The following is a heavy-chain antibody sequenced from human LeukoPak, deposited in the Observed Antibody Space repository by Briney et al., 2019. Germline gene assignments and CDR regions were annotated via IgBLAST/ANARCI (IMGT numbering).Heavy chain of an antibody. V-gene: IGHV3-30*02. CDR1: GFTFSSYD. J-gene: IGHJ6*03. D-gene: IGHD6-19*01. Sequence: PGGSLRLSCAASGFTFSSYDIHWVRQAPGKGLEWVAFIRYDGSNKYYADSVRGRFTISRDNSKNTLYLQMNSLRAEATAVYFCAKGSKAVLFTRDHYMDVWGKGTTVTISS. CDR2: IRYDGSNK. CDR3: AKGSKAVLFTRDHYMDV.